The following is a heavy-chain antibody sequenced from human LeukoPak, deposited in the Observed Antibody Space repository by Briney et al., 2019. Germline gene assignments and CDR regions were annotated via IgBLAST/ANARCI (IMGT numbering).Heavy chain of an antibody. CDR1: GFTFSSYG. CDR3: AKDGPWELLGYFDY. CDR2: IRYDGSNK. Sequence: PGGSLRLPCAASGFTFSSYGMHWVRQAPGKGLEWVAFIRYDGSNKYYADSVKGRFTISRDNSKNTLYLQMNSLRAEDTAVYYCAKDGPWELLGYFDYWGQGTLVTVSS. D-gene: IGHD1-26*01. J-gene: IGHJ4*02. V-gene: IGHV3-30*02.